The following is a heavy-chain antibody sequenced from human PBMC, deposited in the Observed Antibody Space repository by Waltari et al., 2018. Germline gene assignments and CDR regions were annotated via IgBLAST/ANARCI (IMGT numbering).Heavy chain of an antibody. J-gene: IGHJ6*04. V-gene: IGHV1-69*01. CDR1: GGTCTNVV. CDR2: FIPVFGIE. Sequence: QVQLEQAGAEVTKPGSSVRVSCTASGGTCTNVVISWVDRAPGQGLEWMGGFIPVFGIENYQQNLQYRITITTDESTRTAYMELSSLTSEDTAIYYCGRGRHYFDDSGYPSNSYVDVWGTGTTVTVSS. CDR3: GRGRHYFDDSGYPSNSYVDV. D-gene: IGHD3-22*01.